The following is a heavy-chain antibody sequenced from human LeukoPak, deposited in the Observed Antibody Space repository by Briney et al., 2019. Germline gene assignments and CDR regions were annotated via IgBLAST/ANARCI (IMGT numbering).Heavy chain of an antibody. J-gene: IGHJ4*02. D-gene: IGHD2-8*01. V-gene: IGHV3-21*01. CDR2: ISSSSSYI. CDR1: GFTFSSYS. Sequence: GGSLRLSCAASGFTFSSYSMNWVRQAPGKGLEWVSSISSSSSYIYYADSVKGRFTIPRDNAKNSLYLQMNSLRAEDTAVYYCARDPGSLGYCTNGVCPTDYWGQGTLVTVSS. CDR3: ARDPGSLGYCTNGVCPTDY.